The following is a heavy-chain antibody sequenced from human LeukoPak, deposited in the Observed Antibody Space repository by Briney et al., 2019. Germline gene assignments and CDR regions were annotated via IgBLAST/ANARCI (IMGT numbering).Heavy chain of an antibody. Sequence: PEASVKVSCKASGYTFTSYAMHWVRQAPGQRLEWMGWINAGNGNTKYSQKFQGRVTITRNTSISTAYMELSSLRSEDTAVYYCARVDDSSGYYNFDYWGQGTLVTVSS. CDR2: INAGNGNT. D-gene: IGHD3-22*01. J-gene: IGHJ4*02. CDR1: GYTFTSYA. CDR3: ARVDDSSGYYNFDY. V-gene: IGHV1-3*01.